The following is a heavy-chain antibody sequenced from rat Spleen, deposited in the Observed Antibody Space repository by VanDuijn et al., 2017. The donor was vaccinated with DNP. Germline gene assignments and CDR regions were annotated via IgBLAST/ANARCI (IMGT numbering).Heavy chain of an antibody. D-gene: IGHD3-8*01. CDR3: AISRGDYFEY. CDR1: GFTFSNYG. CDR2: ISFDGIST. V-gene: IGHV5-29*01. J-gene: IGHJ2*01. Sequence: EVQLVESGGGLVQPGNSLKLSCTASGFTFSNYGMAWVRQTPTKGLEWVTTISFDGISTYYRDSVKGRFTISRDNAKSTLFLQMDSLRSEDTATYYCAISRGDYFEYWGQGVMVTVSS.